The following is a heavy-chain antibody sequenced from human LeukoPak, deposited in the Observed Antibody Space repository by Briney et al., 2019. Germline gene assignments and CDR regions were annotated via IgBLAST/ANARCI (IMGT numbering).Heavy chain of an antibody. V-gene: IGHV3-30-3*01. CDR3: ARNNGMDV. CDR1: GFTFINYA. CDR2: ISYDGSNK. Sequence: GGSLRLSCAASGFTFINYAMHWVRQAPGKGLEWVALISYDGSNKYYADSVKGRFTISKDNAKNSLYLQMNSLRAEDTALYHCARNNGMDVWGQGTTVIVSS. J-gene: IGHJ6*02.